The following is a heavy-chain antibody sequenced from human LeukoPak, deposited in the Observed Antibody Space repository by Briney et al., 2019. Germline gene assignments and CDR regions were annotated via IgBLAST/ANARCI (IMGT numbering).Heavy chain of an antibody. CDR1: GGSISSSNW. V-gene: IGHV4-4*02. Sequence: SGTLSLTCAVSGGSISSSNWWSWVRPPPGKGLEWIGQIYHSGSTNYNPSLKSRVTISVDTSKNQFSLKLSSVTAADTAVYYCARGLWRRGYYSYMDVWGKGTTVTVSS. J-gene: IGHJ6*03. CDR3: ARGLWRRGYYSYMDV. CDR2: IYHSGST.